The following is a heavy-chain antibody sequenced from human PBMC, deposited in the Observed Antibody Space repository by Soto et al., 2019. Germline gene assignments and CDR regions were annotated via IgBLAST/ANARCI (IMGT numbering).Heavy chain of an antibody. D-gene: IGHD2-8*01. CDR3: ARGDSTDCSNGVCSFFYNHDMDV. Sequence: RASVKVSCKASGYSFTDYLIHWVRQAPGQGLEWLGRINPKSGGTSTAQKFQGWVTMTTDTSISTASMELTRLTSDGTAIYYCARGDSTDCSNGVCSFFYNHDMDVWGQGTTVTVSS. CDR2: INPKSGGT. J-gene: IGHJ6*02. CDR1: GYSFTDYL. V-gene: IGHV1-2*04.